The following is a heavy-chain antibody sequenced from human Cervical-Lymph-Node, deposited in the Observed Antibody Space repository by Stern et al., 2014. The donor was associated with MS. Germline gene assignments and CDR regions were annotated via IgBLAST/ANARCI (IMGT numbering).Heavy chain of an antibody. CDR2: INPNTGVT. J-gene: IGHJ4*02. V-gene: IGHV1-2*04. CDR3: ARGYPFFDN. D-gene: IGHD2-15*01. Sequence: VQLVQSGAEVKKPGASVQVSCTASGYTFTGFFLHWVRQGPGQGLEWVGWINPNTGVTKSAQKVQGWVTLTRDTSINTVYMELNRLKSDDTAVFYCARGYPFFDNWGQGTLVTVSS. CDR1: GYTFTGFF.